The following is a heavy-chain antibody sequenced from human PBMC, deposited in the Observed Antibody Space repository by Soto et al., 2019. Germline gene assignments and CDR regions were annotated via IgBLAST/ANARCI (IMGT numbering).Heavy chain of an antibody. CDR1: GGSISSGFSY. V-gene: IGHV4-30-4*01. CDR3: VRYCSTTKCPFDY. D-gene: IGHD2-2*01. CDR2: IYYSGNT. Sequence: SETLSLTCTVSGGSISSGFSYWGWIRQPPGKGLEWIGYIYYSGNTYFNPSLKSRVTLSVDTSKNQFSLNLSSVTAADTAVYYCVRYCSTTKCPFDYWGQGTLVTVS. J-gene: IGHJ4*02.